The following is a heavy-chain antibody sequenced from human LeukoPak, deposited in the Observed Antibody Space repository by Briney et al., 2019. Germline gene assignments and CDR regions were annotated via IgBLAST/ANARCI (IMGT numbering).Heavy chain of an antibody. Sequence: PSETLSLSCTVSGGSISSYYWSWIQQPPGKGLEWIGYIYYSGSTNYNPSLKSRVTISVDTSKNQFSLKLSSVTAADTAVYYCARRGAFTTVVSAYWYFDLWGRGTLVTVSS. D-gene: IGHD4-23*01. CDR3: ARRGAFTTVVSAYWYFDL. CDR2: IYYSGST. V-gene: IGHV4-59*08. J-gene: IGHJ2*01. CDR1: GGSISSYY.